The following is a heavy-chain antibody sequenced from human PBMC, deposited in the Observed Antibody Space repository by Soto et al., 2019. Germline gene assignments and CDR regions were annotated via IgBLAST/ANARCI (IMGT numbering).Heavy chain of an antibody. CDR1: GFTFSSYS. CDR3: ARESKNNGDYDY. J-gene: IGHJ4*02. D-gene: IGHD4-17*01. Sequence: EVQLVESGGGLVKPGGSLRLSCAASGFTFSSYSMNWVRQAPGKGLEWVSSISSSSSYIYYADSVKGRFTISRDNAKNSLYLQMNSLRAEDTAVYYCARESKNNGDYDYWGQGTLVTVSS. CDR2: ISSSSSYI. V-gene: IGHV3-21*01.